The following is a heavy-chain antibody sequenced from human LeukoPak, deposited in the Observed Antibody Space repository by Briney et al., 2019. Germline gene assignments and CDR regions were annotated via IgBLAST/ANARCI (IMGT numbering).Heavy chain of an antibody. J-gene: IGHJ4*02. CDR2: IISKTEDGTT. CDR1: GFTFSSYS. Sequence: GGSLRLSCAASGFTFSSYSMNWVRQAPGKGLEWVGRIISKTEDGTTDYAAPVKGRFTISRDDSKNTLYLQMNSLQTDDTAVYHCVTGIRSGYYAYWGQGTLVTVSS. V-gene: IGHV3-15*01. D-gene: IGHD3-22*01. CDR3: VTGIRSGYYAY.